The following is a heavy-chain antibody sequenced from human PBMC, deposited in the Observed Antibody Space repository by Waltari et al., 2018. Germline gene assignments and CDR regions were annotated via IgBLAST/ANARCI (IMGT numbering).Heavy chain of an antibody. D-gene: IGHD3-3*01. CDR2: INDSGRT. CDR1: GGSLSGYH. V-gene: IGHV4-34*02. J-gene: IGHJ6*03. CDR3: ARVFGYYYYYMDV. Sequence: QVQLQPWGAGLSKPSETLSLTCDVSGGSLSGYHWTCIRQPPGKGLEWIGEINDSGRTTYTPPLESRVTVSIDTANNQFSLRVRSVTAADTAVYYCARVFGYYYYYMDVWGKGTTVTISS.